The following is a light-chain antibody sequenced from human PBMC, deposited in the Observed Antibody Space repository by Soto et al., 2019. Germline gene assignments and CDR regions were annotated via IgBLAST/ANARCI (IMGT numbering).Light chain of an antibody. V-gene: IGLV2-14*01. CDR1: SSDVGAYNY. J-gene: IGLJ3*02. CDR3: TSYTNTNTWV. Sequence: QSVLTQPASVSGSPGQSVTISCTGTSSDVGAYNYVSWYQQNPGKAPKLMIYEVNNRPSGASNRFSGSKSGNTASLTISGLQAEDEADYYCTSYTNTNTWVFGGGTKVPVL. CDR2: EVN.